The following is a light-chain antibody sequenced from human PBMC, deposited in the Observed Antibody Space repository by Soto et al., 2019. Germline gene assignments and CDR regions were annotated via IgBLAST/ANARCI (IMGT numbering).Light chain of an antibody. CDR2: LNSDGSH. J-gene: IGLJ2*01. CDR1: SGHTTYA. CDR3: QTWGTAIHDVV. V-gene: IGLV4-69*01. Sequence: QPVLTQSPSASASLGASVKLTCTLNSGHTTYAIAWHQQQPQKGPRYLMKLNSDGSHSKGDGIPDRFSGSSSGAERHLTISSLQSEDEADYYCQTWGTAIHDVVFGGGTKLTVL.